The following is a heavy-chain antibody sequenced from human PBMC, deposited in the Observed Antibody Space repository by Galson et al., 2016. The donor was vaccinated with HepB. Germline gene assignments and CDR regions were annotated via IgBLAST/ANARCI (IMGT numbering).Heavy chain of an antibody. J-gene: IGHJ4*02. D-gene: IGHD1-26*01. V-gene: IGHV3-23*01. Sequence: SLRLSCAASGFTFSSSAMSWVRQAPGKGLEWVSSISDGGGSTYYADSVKGRFTISRDNSKKTLYLQMNSLRAEDTAIYYCTKDTSGSYSYYFDCWGQGTLVTVSS. CDR3: TKDTSGSYSYYFDC. CDR1: GFTFSSSA. CDR2: ISDGGGST.